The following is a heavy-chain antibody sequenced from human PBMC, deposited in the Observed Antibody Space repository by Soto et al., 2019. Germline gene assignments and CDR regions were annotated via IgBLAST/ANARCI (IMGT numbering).Heavy chain of an antibody. CDR3: ARIVLKKYSSGWYGNY. D-gene: IGHD6-19*01. CDR2: ISYDGSNK. Sequence: QVQLVESGGGVVQPGRSLRLSCAASGFTFSSYAMHWVRQAPGKGLEWVAVISYDGSNKYYADSVKGRFTISRDNSKNTLYLQMNSLRAEDTAVYYCARIVLKKYSSGWYGNYWGQGT. V-gene: IGHV3-30-3*01. CDR1: GFTFSSYA. J-gene: IGHJ4*02.